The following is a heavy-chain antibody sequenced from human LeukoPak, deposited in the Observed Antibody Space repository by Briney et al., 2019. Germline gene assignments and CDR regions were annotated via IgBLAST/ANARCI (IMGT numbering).Heavy chain of an antibody. D-gene: IGHD2-21*01. Sequence: GGSLRLSCVASGFTFSSFGMHWVRQAPGKGLDWVAFVKYDGISEFYTDSVKGRFRISRDDSQSTVYLQMNSLKPEDMAVYYCARDNRHFVVVSGMTDHYMDVWGKGATVTISS. J-gene: IGHJ6*03. V-gene: IGHV3-30*02. CDR3: ARDNRHFVVVSGMTDHYMDV. CDR1: GFTFSSFG. CDR2: VKYDGISE.